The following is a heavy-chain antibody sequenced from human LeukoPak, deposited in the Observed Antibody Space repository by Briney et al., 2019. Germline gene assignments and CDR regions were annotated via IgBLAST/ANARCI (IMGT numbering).Heavy chain of an antibody. CDR1: GGSTSSYY. J-gene: IGHJ4*02. D-gene: IGHD6-13*01. Sequence: SETLSLTCTVSGGSTSSYYWSWIRQPAGKGLEWIGRVYTSGSTDYNPSLKSRVTMSVDTSKNQFSLKLSSVTAADTAVYYCARDRTAAAGNDYWGQGTLVTVSS. CDR2: VYTSGST. CDR3: ARDRTAAAGNDY. V-gene: IGHV4-4*07.